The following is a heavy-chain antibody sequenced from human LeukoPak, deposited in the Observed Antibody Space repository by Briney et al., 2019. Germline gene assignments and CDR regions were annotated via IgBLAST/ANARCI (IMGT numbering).Heavy chain of an antibody. D-gene: IGHD4-17*01. Sequence: PSETLSLTCAVYGGSFSGYYWSWIRQPPGKGLEWIGEINHSGSTNYNPSLKSRVTISVDTSKNQFSLKLSSVTAADTAVYFCARIDGDLLDSWGQGTLVAVSS. J-gene: IGHJ4*02. CDR1: GGSFSGYY. CDR2: INHSGST. V-gene: IGHV4-34*01. CDR3: ARIDGDLLDS.